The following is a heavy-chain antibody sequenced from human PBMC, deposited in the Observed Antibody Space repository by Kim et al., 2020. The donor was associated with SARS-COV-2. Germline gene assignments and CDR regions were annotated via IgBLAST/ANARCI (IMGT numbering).Heavy chain of an antibody. CDR1: GFTFSSYA. CDR2: ISGSGGST. D-gene: IGHD3-3*01. J-gene: IGHJ4*02. V-gene: IGHV3-23*01. CDR3: AKDRRYYDFWMNYFDY. Sequence: GGSLRLSCAASGFTFSSYAMSWVRQAPGKGLEWVSAISGSGGSTYYADSVKGRFTISRDNSKNTLYLQMNSLRAEDTAVYYCAKDRRYYDFWMNYFDYWGQGTLVTVSS.